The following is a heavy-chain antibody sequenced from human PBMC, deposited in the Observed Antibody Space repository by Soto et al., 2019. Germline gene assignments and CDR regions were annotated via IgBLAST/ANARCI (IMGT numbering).Heavy chain of an antibody. Sequence: QLLESGPGLVKPSETLSLTCTVSGGSISSSSYYWGWIRQPPGKGLEWIGSIYYSGSTYYNPSLKSRVTISVDTSKNQFSLKLSSVTAADTAVYYCARHFISIDFWSGYPQGGWFDPWGQGTLVTVSS. V-gene: IGHV4-39*01. CDR1: GGSISSSSYY. CDR2: IYYSGST. J-gene: IGHJ5*02. D-gene: IGHD3-3*01. CDR3: ARHFISIDFWSGYPQGGWFDP.